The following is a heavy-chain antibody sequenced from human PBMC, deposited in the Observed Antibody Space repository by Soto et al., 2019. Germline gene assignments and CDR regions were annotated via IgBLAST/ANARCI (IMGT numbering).Heavy chain of an antibody. Sequence: GESLKMSCQVSGYTFTIYWIGWVRQMPGKGLEWMGIIYPSDSDTRYSPSFQGQVTISADQSINTSYLQWDSLKASDTAIYYCERPANTVADHFDLWGQGTPVTVSS. V-gene: IGHV5-51*01. D-gene: IGHD4-17*01. CDR2: IYPSDSDT. J-gene: IGHJ4*02. CDR1: GYTFTIYW. CDR3: ERPANTVADHFDL.